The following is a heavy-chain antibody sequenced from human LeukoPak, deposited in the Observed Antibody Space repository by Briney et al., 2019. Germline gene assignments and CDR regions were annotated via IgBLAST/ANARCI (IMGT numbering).Heavy chain of an antibody. Sequence: GGSLRLSCAASGLTFNNTWMSWVRQAPGKGLEWVGRIKTKTDGGTTDYAAPVKGRFTISRDDSKNTLYLQMNSLKTEDTAVYYCTSRYYYGKLSVDYWGQGTLVTVSS. V-gene: IGHV3-15*01. CDR3: TSRYYYGKLSVDY. CDR1: GLTFNNTW. CDR2: IKTKTDGGTT. J-gene: IGHJ4*02. D-gene: IGHD3-10*01.